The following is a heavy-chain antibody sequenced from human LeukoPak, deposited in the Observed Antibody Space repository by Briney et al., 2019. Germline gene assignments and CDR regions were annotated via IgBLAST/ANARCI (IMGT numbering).Heavy chain of an antibody. CDR2: ISAYNGNT. J-gene: IGHJ4*02. Sequence: GSVKVSCKASGYTFTSYGISWVRQAPGQGLEWMGWISAYNGNTNYAQKLQGRVTITRDTSASTAYMELSSLRSEDMAVYYCARQGGGPYSGSPFDYWGQGTLVTVSS. D-gene: IGHD1-26*01. V-gene: IGHV1-18*03. CDR3: ARQGGGPYSGSPFDY. CDR1: GYTFTSYG.